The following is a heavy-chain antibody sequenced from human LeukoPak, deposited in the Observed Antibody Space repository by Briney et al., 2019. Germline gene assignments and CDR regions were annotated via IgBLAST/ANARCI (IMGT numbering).Heavy chain of an antibody. D-gene: IGHD2-2*02. CDR2: ISYDDGSNK. J-gene: IGHJ4*02. CDR1: GLTFSSYA. CDR3: ARESGGNTPYYFDY. Sequence: PGRSLRLSCAASGLTFSSYALHWVRQAPGKGLEWVAVISYDDGSNKYYADSVKGRFTISRDNSKNTLYLQMNSLRTEDTAVYYCARESGGNTPYYFDYWGQGTLVTVSS. V-gene: IGHV3-30*04.